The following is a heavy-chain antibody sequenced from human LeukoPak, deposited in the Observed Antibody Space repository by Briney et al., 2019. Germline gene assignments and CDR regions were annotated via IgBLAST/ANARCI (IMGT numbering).Heavy chain of an antibody. J-gene: IGHJ4*02. CDR3: ARDSPLFGAMVRGVDFDY. Sequence: GGSLRLSCAASGFTFSSYAMHWVRQAPGKGLEWVAVISYDGSNKYYADSVKGRFTISRDNSKNTLYMRMNSLRAEDTAVYYCARDSPLFGAMVRGVDFDYWGQGTLVTVSS. V-gene: IGHV3-30-3*01. D-gene: IGHD3-10*01. CDR1: GFTFSSYA. CDR2: ISYDGSNK.